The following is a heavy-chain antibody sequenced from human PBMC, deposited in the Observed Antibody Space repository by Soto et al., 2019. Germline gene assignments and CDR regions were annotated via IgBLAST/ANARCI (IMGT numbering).Heavy chain of an antibody. J-gene: IGHJ5*02. CDR1: GGSISSGGYY. V-gene: IGHV4-31*02. CDR3: ARKKSAVAFLLTGYSWFDP. Sequence: PSETLSLTCTVSGGSISSGGYYWSWSRQHPGKGLEWIAYIYYSGSTYYNPSLKSRVTISVDTSKNQFSLKLSSVTAADTAVYYCARKKSAVAFLLTGYSWFDPWGQGTLVTVSS. D-gene: IGHD3-9*01. CDR2: IYYSGST.